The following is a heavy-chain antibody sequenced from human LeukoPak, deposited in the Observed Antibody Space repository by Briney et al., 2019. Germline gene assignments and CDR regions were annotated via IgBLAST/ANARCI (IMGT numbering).Heavy chain of an antibody. CDR3: ARDVGSGNFYNCFDF. CDR2: INPNSGGT. V-gene: IGHV1-2*02. D-gene: IGHD3-10*01. Sequence: ASVKVSCKASGYTFMDYYLHWVRQAPGQGLEWMGWINPNSGGTNSAQKFQGRVTMTRDTSISTASMELSGLRSDDTAVYYCARDVGSGNFYNCFDFWGQGTLVTVSS. CDR1: GYTFMDYY. J-gene: IGHJ4*02.